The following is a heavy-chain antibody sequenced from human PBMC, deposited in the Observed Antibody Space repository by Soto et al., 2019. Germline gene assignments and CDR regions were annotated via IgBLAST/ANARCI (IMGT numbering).Heavy chain of an antibody. J-gene: IGHJ3*02. V-gene: IGHV1-69*02. CDR1: GGTFSSYT. CDR2: IIPILGIA. CDR3: ARGYCSGGSCYRQGAFDI. D-gene: IGHD2-15*01. Sequence: QVQLVQSGAEVKKPGSSVKVSCKASGGTFSSYTISWVRQAPGQGLEWMGRIIPILGIANYAQKFQGRVTITADXXTXTXXRELRSLRSEDTAVYYCARGYCSGGSCYRQGAFDIWGQGTMVTVSS.